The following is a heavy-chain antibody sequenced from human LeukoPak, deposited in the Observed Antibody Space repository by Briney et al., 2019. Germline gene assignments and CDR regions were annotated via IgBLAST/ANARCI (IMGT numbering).Heavy chain of an antibody. D-gene: IGHD3-10*01. CDR2: IYYTGST. CDR3: ASRESYYYYGMDV. Sequence: PSETLSLTCSVSGGSISSYYWNWIRQPPGKGLEWIGYIYYTGSTDYNPSLKSRVTISIDTAKNQFSLKLSSVTAADTAVYYCASRESYYYYGMDVWGQGTTVIVSS. CDR1: GGSISSYY. V-gene: IGHV4-59*08. J-gene: IGHJ6*02.